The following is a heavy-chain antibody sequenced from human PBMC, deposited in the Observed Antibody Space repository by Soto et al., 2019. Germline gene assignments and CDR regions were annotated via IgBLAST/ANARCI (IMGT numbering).Heavy chain of an antibody. CDR1: GFTFDYYT. CDR2: ISWDGGST. CDR3: AKDMAAGIVASNAFDY. V-gene: IGHV3-43*01. J-gene: IGHJ4*02. Sequence: GGSLRLSCAASGFTFDYYTMHWVRQAPGKGLEWVSLISWDGGSTYYADSVKGRFTISRDNSKNSLYLQMNSLRTEDTALYYCAKDMAAGIVASNAFDYWGQGTLVTVSS. D-gene: IGHD1-26*01.